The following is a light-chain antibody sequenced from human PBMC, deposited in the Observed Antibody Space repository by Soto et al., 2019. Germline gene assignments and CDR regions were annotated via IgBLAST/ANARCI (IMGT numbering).Light chain of an antibody. J-gene: IGLJ3*02. CDR3: QLWDTDSDHQV. Sequence: QSVLTQPPSASGTPGQRVSISCSGSRSNIGRNYVYWYQQLPGTAPKLLIQRNNERPSGVPDRFSGSNSGDTATLTISRVEAGDEADYYCQLWDTDSDHQVFGGGTKVTVL. CDR1: RSNIGRNY. V-gene: IGLV1-47*01. CDR2: RNN.